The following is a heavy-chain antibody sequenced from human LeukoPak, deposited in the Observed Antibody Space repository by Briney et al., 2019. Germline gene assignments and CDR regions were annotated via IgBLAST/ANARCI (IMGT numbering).Heavy chain of an antibody. J-gene: IGHJ4*02. V-gene: IGHV1-69*05. CDR2: IIPIFGTA. CDR1: GYTFTSYY. Sequence: SVKVSCKASGYTFTSYYMHWVRQAPGQGLEWMGRIIPIFGTANYAQKFQGRVTITTDESTSTAYMELSSLRSEDTAVYYCAREKKKWFGELLYTFDYWGQGTLVTVSS. D-gene: IGHD3-10*01. CDR3: AREKKKWFGELLYTFDY.